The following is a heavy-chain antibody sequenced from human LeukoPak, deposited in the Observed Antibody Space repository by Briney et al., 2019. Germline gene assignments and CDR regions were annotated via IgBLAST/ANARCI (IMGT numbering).Heavy chain of an antibody. CDR3: ARDPEGIAVASNY. V-gene: IGHV3-53*01. Sequence: GGSLRLSCAASGFTVSSKYMSWVRQAPGKGLEWVSVIHSSGSTDYADSVKGRFTISRDNSKNTVYLQMNSLRAEDTAVYYCARDPEGIAVASNYWGQGTLVTASS. D-gene: IGHD6-19*01. CDR2: IHSSGST. CDR1: GFTVSSKY. J-gene: IGHJ4*02.